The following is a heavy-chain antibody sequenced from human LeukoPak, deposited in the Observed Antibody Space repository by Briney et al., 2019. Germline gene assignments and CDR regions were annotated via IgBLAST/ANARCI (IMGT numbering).Heavy chain of an antibody. D-gene: IGHD2-15*01. Sequence: AASVKVSCKASGYTFTSYGISWVRQAPGQGLEWMGWISAYNGNTNYAQELQGRVTMTTDTSTCTAYMELRSLRSDDTAVYYCARDEGFYLDYWGQGTLVTVSS. V-gene: IGHV1-18*01. CDR1: GYTFTSYG. CDR3: ARDEGFYLDY. CDR2: ISAYNGNT. J-gene: IGHJ4*02.